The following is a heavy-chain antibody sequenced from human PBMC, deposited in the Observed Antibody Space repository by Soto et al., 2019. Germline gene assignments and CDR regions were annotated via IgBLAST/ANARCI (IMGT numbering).Heavy chain of an antibody. CDR3: ARDRFSGWYGGLDY. CDR2: IKQGGSEK. Sequence: EVQLVESGGGLVQPGGSLRLSCAASGFTFSSYWMSWVRQAPGKGLEWVANIKQGGSEKYYVDSVKGRFTISRDNAKNSLYLQMNSLRAEDTAVYYCARDRFSGWYGGLDYWGQGTLVTVSS. V-gene: IGHV3-7*01. D-gene: IGHD6-19*01. J-gene: IGHJ4*02. CDR1: GFTFSSYW.